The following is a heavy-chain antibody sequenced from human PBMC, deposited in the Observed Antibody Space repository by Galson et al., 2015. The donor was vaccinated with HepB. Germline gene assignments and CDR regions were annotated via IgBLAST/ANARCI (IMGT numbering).Heavy chain of an antibody. D-gene: IGHD1-26*01. V-gene: IGHV3-15*07. CDR2: IKSKTDGGTT. Sequence: SLRLSCAASGFTFSNAWMNWVRQAPGKGLEWVGRIKSKTDGGTTDYAAPVKGRFTISRDDSKNTLYLQMNSLKTEDTAVYYCTTDWLIVGATGDVFDYWGQGTLVTVSSGSELGYYYGMDVWGQGTTVTVSS. CDR3: TTDWLIVGATGDVFDYWGQGTLVTVSSGSELGYYYGMDV. J-gene: IGHJ6*02. CDR1: GFTFSNAW.